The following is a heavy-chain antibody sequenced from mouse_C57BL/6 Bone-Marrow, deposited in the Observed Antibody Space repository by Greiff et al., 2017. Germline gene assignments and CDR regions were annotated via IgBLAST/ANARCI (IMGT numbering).Heavy chain of an antibody. CDR1: GYTFTSYW. V-gene: IGHV1-69*01. D-gene: IGHD2-3*01. CDR3: ARSFDGYWYFDV. CDR2: IDPSDSYT. Sequence: QVQLQQPGAELVMPGASVKLSCKASGYTFTSYWMHWVKQRPGQGLEWIGEIDPSDSYTNYNQKFKGKSTLTVDKSSSQAYMQLSSLTSEDSAVYYCARSFDGYWYFDVWGTGTTVTVSS. J-gene: IGHJ1*03.